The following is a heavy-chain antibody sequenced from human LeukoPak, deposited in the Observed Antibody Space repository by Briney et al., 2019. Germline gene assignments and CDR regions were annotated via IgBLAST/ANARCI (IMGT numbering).Heavy chain of an antibody. J-gene: IGHJ6*02. CDR2: IDRSGATA. Sequence: GGSLRLSCAASGFIFSDYYMTWIRQPPGKGLDWVAYIDRSGATAFYADSVKGRFTMSRDNARNSLHLQMNDLRPEDSAVYYCGLSSMNPSYYYGIDVWGQGTTVRVSS. CDR1: GFIFSDYY. V-gene: IGHV3-11*01. CDR3: GLSSMNPSYYYGIDV. D-gene: IGHD6-19*01.